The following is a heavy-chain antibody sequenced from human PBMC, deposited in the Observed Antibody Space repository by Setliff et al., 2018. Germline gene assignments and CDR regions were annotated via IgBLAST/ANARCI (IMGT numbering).Heavy chain of an antibody. CDR2: ISLYDGHT. D-gene: IGHD5-12*01. CDR1: GYNFKTYA. J-gene: IGHJ1*01. V-gene: IGHV1-18*01. CDR3: ARGNPAERYEY. Sequence: ASVQVSCKASGYNFKTYAISWVRQAPGQGLEWMGFISLYDGHTNYAQNFQGRLTVTTDTSTSTAYMELSSLRFDDTAVYYCARGNPAERYEYWGQGTLVTVSS.